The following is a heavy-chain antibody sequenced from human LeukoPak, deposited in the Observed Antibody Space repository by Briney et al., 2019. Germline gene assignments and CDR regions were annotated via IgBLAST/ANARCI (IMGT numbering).Heavy chain of an antibody. CDR2: INHSGST. CDR3: ARGGLKLELLPARARKSYYFDY. D-gene: IGHD1-26*01. Sequence: SETLSLTCAVYGGSFSGYYWSWIRQSPGKGLEWFGEINHSGSTKYNSSLKSRVTISVDTSKSQFSLKLSSVTAADTAVYYCARGGLKLELLPARARKSYYFDYWGQGTLVTVSS. J-gene: IGHJ4*02. V-gene: IGHV4-34*01. CDR1: GGSFSGYY.